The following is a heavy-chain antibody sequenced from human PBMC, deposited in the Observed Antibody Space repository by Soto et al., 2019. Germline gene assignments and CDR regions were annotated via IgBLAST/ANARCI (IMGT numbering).Heavy chain of an antibody. J-gene: IGHJ5*02. V-gene: IGHV2-5*02. CDR1: GFSLSTSGVG. D-gene: IGHD3-3*01. CDR3: AHVSRNQTYYDFWSGSRADWFDP. Sequence: QITLKESGPTLVKPTQTLTLTCTFSGFSLSTSGVGVGWIRQPPGKALEWLALIYWDDDKRYSPSLKSRLTITKDTSKNQVVLTMTNMDTVDTATYYCAHVSRNQTYYDFWSGSRADWFDPWGQGTLVTVSS. CDR2: IYWDDDK.